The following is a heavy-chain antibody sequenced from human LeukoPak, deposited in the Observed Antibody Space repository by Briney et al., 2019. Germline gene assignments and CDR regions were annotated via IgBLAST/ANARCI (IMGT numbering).Heavy chain of an antibody. D-gene: IGHD3-10*01. CDR1: GASFSGYF. CDR3: ARGGYYGSGNDFRFDP. Sequence: SETLSLTCAVYGASFSGYFWSWIRQPPGKGLEWIGESTHSGSTNYNPSLKSRVTISVDTSKNQFSLKLNSVTAADTAVYYCARGGYYGSGNDFRFDPWGQGTLVTVSS. CDR2: STHSGST. J-gene: IGHJ5*02. V-gene: IGHV4-34*01.